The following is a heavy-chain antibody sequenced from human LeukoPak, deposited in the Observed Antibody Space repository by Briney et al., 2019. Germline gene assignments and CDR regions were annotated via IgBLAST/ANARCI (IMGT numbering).Heavy chain of an antibody. CDR2: ISGSGTST. Sequence: GGSLRLSCAASGFTFSSYAMSWVRQAPGKGLEWVSAISGSGTSTYYADSMKGRFTISRDNSKNTLYLQMNSLRAEDTAVYYCAKHWKYSSSAVDYWGQGTLVTVSS. D-gene: IGHD6-6*01. CDR1: GFTFSSYA. CDR3: AKHWKYSSSAVDY. J-gene: IGHJ4*02. V-gene: IGHV3-23*01.